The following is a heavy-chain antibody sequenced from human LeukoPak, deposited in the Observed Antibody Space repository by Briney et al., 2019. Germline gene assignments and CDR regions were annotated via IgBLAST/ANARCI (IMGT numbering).Heavy chain of an antibody. D-gene: IGHD2-2*01. CDR1: GYSFTSYW. CDR2: IYPGDSDT. V-gene: IGHV5-51*01. Sequence: PGESLKISCKGSGYSFTSYWIGWVRQMPGKGLEWMGIIYPGDSDTRYSPSFQGQVTISADKSISTAYLQWSSLKASDTAMYYCARQGGYCSSTSCYESAFDIWGQGTMVTVSS. J-gene: IGHJ3*02. CDR3: ARQGGYCSSTSCYESAFDI.